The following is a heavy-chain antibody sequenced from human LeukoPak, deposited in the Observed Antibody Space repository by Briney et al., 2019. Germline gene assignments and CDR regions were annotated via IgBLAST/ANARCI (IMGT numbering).Heavy chain of an antibody. V-gene: IGHV3-23*01. CDR1: GFTFSSYA. J-gene: IGHJ4*02. D-gene: IGHD3-10*01. CDR3: AKAHPRFGEFPNDY. CDR2: ISGSGGST. Sequence: GGSLRLSCAASGFTFSSYAMSWVRQAPGKGLEWVSAISGSGGSTYYADSVKGRFTISRDNSKNTLYLQMNSLGAEDTAVYYCAKAHPRFGEFPNDYWGQGTLVTVSS.